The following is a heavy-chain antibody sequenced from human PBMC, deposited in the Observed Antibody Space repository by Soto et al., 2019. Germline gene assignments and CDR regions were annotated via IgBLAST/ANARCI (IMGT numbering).Heavy chain of an antibody. CDR2: ISYDGSNK. Sequence: GGSLRLSCAASGFTFSSYAMHWVRQAPGKGLEWVAVISYDGSNKYYADSVKGRFTISRDNSKNTLYLQMNSLRAEDTAVYYCARSTVAMVRGVTYNWFDPWGQGTLVTVSS. V-gene: IGHV3-30-3*01. D-gene: IGHD3-10*01. CDR3: ARSTVAMVRGVTYNWFDP. CDR1: GFTFSSYA. J-gene: IGHJ5*02.